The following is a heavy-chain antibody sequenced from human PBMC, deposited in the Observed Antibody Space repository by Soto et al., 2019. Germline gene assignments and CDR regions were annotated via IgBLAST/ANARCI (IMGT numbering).Heavy chain of an antibody. J-gene: IGHJ4*02. V-gene: IGHV3-7*03. Sequence: PGGSLRLSCAASGFTFSDYWMSWFRQAPGKGLEWVANIKKDESEKYYVDSVKGRFTISRDNAKNSLNLQMNSLRAEDAAVYYCARGSAAPDSWGQGTLVTVS. D-gene: IGHD6-13*01. CDR2: IKKDESEK. CDR1: GFTFSDYW. CDR3: ARGSAAPDS.